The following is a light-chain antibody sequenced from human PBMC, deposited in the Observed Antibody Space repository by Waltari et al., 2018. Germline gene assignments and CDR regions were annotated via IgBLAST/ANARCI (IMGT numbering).Light chain of an antibody. J-gene: IGKJ5*01. Sequence: EILLTQSPGTLSLSPGETATLSCRASQNVDNNYVAWYQQKPGQPPKILIYGASGRGSGIPDRFSGSGSGTDFTLTISRLEPEDFVVYHCQQYGTLPVTFGQGTRLEIK. V-gene: IGKV3-20*01. CDR2: GAS. CDR1: QNVDNNY. CDR3: QQYGTLPVT.